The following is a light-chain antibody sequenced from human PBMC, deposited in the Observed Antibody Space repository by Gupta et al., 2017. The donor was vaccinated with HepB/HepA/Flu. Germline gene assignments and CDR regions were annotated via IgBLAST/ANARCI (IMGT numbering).Light chain of an antibody. CDR1: QSLLHSNGYTY. CDR2: SGS. J-gene: IGKJ2*03. CDR3: MQDLQMHS. Sequence: EIALTQSPLSLPVTPGEPASISCRSSQSLLHSNGYTYLDWYLQKPGQSPQLLIYSGSKRASGVPDRFSGSGSGTDFTLKSSRVEAEDVGVYYCMQDLQMHSFGQGTKLEIK. V-gene: IGKV2-28*01.